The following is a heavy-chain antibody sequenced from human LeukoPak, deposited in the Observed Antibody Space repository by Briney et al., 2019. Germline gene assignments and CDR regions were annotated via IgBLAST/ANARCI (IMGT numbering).Heavy chain of an antibody. CDR1: GGSISSYY. D-gene: IGHD6-19*01. V-gene: IGHV4-59*08. Sequence: SETLSLTCTVSGGSISSYYWSWIRQPPGKGLEWIGHIYYSGSTNYNPSLKSRVTISVDTSMSQFSLKLNSVTATDTAVYYCARHKTEKQWLVPLDYWGQGTLVTVSS. J-gene: IGHJ4*02. CDR3: ARHKTEKQWLVPLDY. CDR2: IYYSGST.